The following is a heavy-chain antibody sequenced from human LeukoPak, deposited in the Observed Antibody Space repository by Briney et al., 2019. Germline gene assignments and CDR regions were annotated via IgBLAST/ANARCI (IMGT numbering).Heavy chain of an antibody. J-gene: IGHJ5*02. V-gene: IGHV1-2*02. CDR1: GCTFTGYY. CDR3: ARSRSSSVSNWFDP. Sequence: GASVKVSCKASGCTFTGYYMHWVRQAPGQGLEWMGWINPNSGGTNYSQRFQGRVTMTGDTSIATAYMELSRLTSDDTAVYYCARSRSSSVSNWFDPWGQGTLVIVSS. CDR2: INPNSGGT. D-gene: IGHD6-6*01.